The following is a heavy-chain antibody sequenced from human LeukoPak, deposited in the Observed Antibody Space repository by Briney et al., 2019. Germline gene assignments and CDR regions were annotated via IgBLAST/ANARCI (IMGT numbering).Heavy chain of an antibody. D-gene: IGHD3-10*01. CDR3: ARMYRGADAFDI. CDR2: INHSGST. CDR1: GGSFSGYY. V-gene: IGHV4-34*01. J-gene: IGHJ3*02. Sequence: PSETLSLTCAVYGGSFSGYYWSWIRQPPGKGLEWIGEINHSGSTNYNPSLKSRVTISVDTSKNQFSLKLSSVTAADTAVYYCARMYRGADAFDIWGQGTMVTVSS.